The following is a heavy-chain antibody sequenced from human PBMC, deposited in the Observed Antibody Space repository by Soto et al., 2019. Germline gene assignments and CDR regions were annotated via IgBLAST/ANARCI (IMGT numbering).Heavy chain of an antibody. J-gene: IGHJ6*02. D-gene: IGHD2-2*01. CDR2: TYYRSKWYN. V-gene: IGHV6-1*01. CDR1: GDSVSSNSAA. Sequence: SQNLSLTCAISGDSVSSNSAAWNWIRQSPSRGLEWLGRTYYRSKWYNDYAVSVKSRITINPDTSKNQFSLQLNSVTPEDTAVYYCARGPHIVVVPAAILGGGVDAWGQGTTVPVSS. CDR3: ARGPHIVVVPAAILGGGVDA.